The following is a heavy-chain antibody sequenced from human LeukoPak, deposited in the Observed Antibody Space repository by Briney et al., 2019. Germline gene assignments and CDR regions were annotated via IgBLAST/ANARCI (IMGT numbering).Heavy chain of an antibody. CDR1: GFTASNNY. V-gene: IGHV3-66*01. CDR2: IYSGGDT. Sequence: PGGSLRLSCAASGFTASNNYMNWVRQAPGKELEWVSLIYSGGDTHYADSVKGRFTISRDSSKNTLYLQMNSLRAEDTAVYYCARDPPAVRTNTYAWGQGTLVTVSS. D-gene: IGHD4/OR15-4a*01. CDR3: ARDPPAVRTNTYA. J-gene: IGHJ5*02.